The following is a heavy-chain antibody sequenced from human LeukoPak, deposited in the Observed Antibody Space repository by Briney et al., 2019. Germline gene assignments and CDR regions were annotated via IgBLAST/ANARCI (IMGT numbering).Heavy chain of an antibody. V-gene: IGHV1-2*02. CDR3: ARADRTSRQQLVAY. Sequence: GASVKVSCKASGYTFTGYYMHWVRQAPGQGLEWMGWINPNSGGTNYAQKFQGRVTMTRDTSISTAYMELSRLRSDDTAVYYCARADRTSRQQLVAYWGQGTLVTVSS. J-gene: IGHJ4*02. D-gene: IGHD6-13*01. CDR1: GYTFTGYY. CDR2: INPNSGGT.